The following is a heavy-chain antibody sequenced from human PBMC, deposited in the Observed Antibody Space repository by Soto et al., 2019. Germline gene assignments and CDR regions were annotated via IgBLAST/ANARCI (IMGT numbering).Heavy chain of an antibody. J-gene: IGHJ6*02. CDR3: ARVGSGGTYGMDV. CDR1: GYSFTSYG. CDR2: INAYNGDT. V-gene: IGHV1-18*01. D-gene: IGHD2-15*01. Sequence: QDQLVQSGAEVKKPGASVKVSCKASGYSFTSYGISWVRQAPGQGLEWMGWINAYNGDTNYPQKVQGRVTMTTDTSMSTAYMELRSLRSDDTAVYYCARVGSGGTYGMDVWGQGTTVTVSS.